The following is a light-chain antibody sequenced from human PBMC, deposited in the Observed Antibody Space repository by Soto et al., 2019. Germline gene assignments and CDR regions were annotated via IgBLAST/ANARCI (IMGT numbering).Light chain of an antibody. CDR3: QQYDGRPPYT. J-gene: IGKJ2*01. CDR1: QDIKDF. Sequence: DIQMTQSPSSLSASVGDRVTITCQAHQDIKDFLNWYQQKPGKAPKLLIYAASNLEPGVPSRFSGRGPVTDFTFTIASLQAENIATAYYQQYDGRPPYTFGQGAKLEIK. V-gene: IGKV1-33*01. CDR2: AAS.